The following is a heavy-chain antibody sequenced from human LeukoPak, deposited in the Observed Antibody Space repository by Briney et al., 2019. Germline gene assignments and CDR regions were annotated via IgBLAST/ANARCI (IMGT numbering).Heavy chain of an antibody. CDR2: IIPILGIA. V-gene: IGHV1-69*02. Sequence: ASVKVSCKASGGTFSSYTISWVRQAPGQGLEWMGRIIPILGIANYAQKFQGRVTITADKSTSTAYMELSSLRSEDTAVYYCARYSSMFKNWFDPCGQGTLVTVSS. D-gene: IGHD3-10*02. CDR3: ARYSSMFKNWFDP. J-gene: IGHJ5*02. CDR1: GGTFSSYT.